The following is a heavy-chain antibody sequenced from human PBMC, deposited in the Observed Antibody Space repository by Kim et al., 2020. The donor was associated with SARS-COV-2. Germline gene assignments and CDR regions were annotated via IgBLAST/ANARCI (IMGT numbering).Heavy chain of an antibody. CDR1: GGTFSGYY. Sequence: SETLSLTCAVYGGTFSGYYWSWIRQPPGKGLEWIGEINHSGSTNYNPSLKSRVTISVDTSNNQFSLKLSSVTAADRAVYYCARGLATFVTPLVVDCNY. CDR3: ARGLATFVTPLVVDCNY. D-gene: IGHD5-12*01. CDR2: INHSGST. J-gene: IGHJ4*01. V-gene: IGHV4-34*01.